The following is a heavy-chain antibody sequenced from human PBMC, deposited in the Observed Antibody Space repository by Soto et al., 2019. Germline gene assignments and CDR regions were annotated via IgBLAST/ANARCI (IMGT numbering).Heavy chain of an antibody. D-gene: IGHD6-13*01. V-gene: IGHV2-5*02. J-gene: IGHJ4*02. CDR3: AHRKMNTLGNSWSF. CDR2: IYWDDDK. Sequence: QITLRESGPTLVKPTQTLTLTCTFSGFSLSTSGVGVGWIRQPPGKALEWLAFIYWDDDKRYSPSLKSRLTITKDTSKNQVVLIMTNMDPLDTATYYCAHRKMNTLGNSWSFWGQGTLVTVSS. CDR1: GFSLSTSGVG.